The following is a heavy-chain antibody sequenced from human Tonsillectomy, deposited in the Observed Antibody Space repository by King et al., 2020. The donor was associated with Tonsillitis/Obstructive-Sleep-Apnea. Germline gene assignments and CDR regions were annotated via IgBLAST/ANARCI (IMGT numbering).Heavy chain of an antibody. Sequence: VQLVESGGGVVQPGRSLRLSCAASGLPFSTYAMHWVRQAPGKGLEWVAVISYDGSDKYYADSVRGRFTISRDNSKNTLYLQMNSLRAEDTAVYYCARDYNLYYDFWSGYEGGWFDPWGQGTLVTVSS. CDR1: GLPFSTYA. D-gene: IGHD3-3*01. CDR2: ISYDGSDK. J-gene: IGHJ5*01. V-gene: IGHV3-30*04. CDR3: ARDYNLYYDFWSGYEGGWFDP.